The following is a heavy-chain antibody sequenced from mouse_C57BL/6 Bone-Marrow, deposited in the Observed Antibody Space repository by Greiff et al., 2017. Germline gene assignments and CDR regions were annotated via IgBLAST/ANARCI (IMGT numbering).Heavy chain of an antibody. J-gene: IGHJ1*03. CDR3: ARDRDWYFDV. CDR2: INYDGSST. V-gene: IGHV5-16*01. CDR1: GFTFSDYY. Sequence: EVNVVESEGGLVQPGSSMKLSCTASGFTFSDYYMAWVRQVPEKGLEWVANINYDGSSTYYLDSLKSRFIISRDNAKHILYLQMSSLKSEDTATYYCARDRDWYFDVWGTGTTVTVSS. D-gene: IGHD3-1*01.